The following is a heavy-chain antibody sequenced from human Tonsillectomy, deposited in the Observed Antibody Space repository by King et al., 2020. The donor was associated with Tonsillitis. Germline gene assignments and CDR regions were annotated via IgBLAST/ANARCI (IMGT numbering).Heavy chain of an antibody. D-gene: IGHD6-6*01. CDR2: ISAYNGNT. CDR1: GYTFTSYG. V-gene: IGHV1-18*01. CDR3: ARTVRSSSSFYYYYYMDV. J-gene: IGHJ6*03. Sequence: QLVQSGAEVKKPGASVKVSCKASGYTFTSYGISWVRQAPGQGLEWMGWISAYNGNTNYAQKLQGRVTMTTDTSKSTAYMELRSLRSDDTAVYYCARTVRSSSSFYYYYYMDVWGKGTTVTVSS.